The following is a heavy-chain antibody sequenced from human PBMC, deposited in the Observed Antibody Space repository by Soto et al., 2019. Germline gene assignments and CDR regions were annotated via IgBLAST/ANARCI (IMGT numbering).Heavy chain of an antibody. J-gene: IGHJ4*02. Sequence: GGSLRLSCAASGFTFNIYEMNWVRQAPGKGLEWVSSISSSGSTIYYADSVKGRFTISRDNAQNSLYMQMNSLRAEDTAVYYCAKGVSQYTPLALFDYWGRGTLVTVSS. CDR3: AKGVSQYTPLALFDY. CDR2: ISSSGSTI. V-gene: IGHV3-48*03. CDR1: GFTFNIYE. D-gene: IGHD5-18*01.